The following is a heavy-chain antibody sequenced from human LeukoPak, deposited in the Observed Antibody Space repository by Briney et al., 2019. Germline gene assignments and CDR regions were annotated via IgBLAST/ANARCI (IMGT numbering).Heavy chain of an antibody. Sequence: ASVKVSRKVSGYTFTSYDINWVRQATGQGLEWMGWMNPNSGNTGYAQKFQGRVTITRNTSISTAYMELSSLRSEDTAVYYCARAGGSIFGVVIGEPETYFDYWGQGTLVTASS. CDR3: ARAGGSIFGVVIGEPETYFDY. J-gene: IGHJ4*02. V-gene: IGHV1-8*03. CDR1: GYTFTSYD. CDR2: MNPNSGNT. D-gene: IGHD3-3*01.